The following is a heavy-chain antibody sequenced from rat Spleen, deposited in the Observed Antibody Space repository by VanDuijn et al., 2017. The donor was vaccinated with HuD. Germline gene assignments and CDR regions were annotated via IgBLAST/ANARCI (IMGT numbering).Heavy chain of an antibody. Sequence: EVQLVESGGGLVQPGRSLKLSCAASGFTFSDYYMAWVRQAPTKGLEWVATISYDGITTYYRCSVRGQFTISRDNAKSTLYLQMNSMRSEDTANYYWSRHRDYYDGYYPDYWGQGVMVTVSS. CDR3: SRHRDYYDGYYPDY. J-gene: IGHJ2*01. V-gene: IGHV5-22*01. D-gene: IGHD1-12*03. CDR1: GFTFSDYY. CDR2: ISYDGITT.